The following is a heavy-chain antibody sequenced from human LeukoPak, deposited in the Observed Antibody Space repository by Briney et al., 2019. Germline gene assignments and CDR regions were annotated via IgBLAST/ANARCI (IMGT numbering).Heavy chain of an antibody. Sequence: GFLRLSCAASGFTFSTYWMSWVRQAPGKGLEWVANIKQDGSEKYYVDSVKGRFTISRDNAKNSLYLQMNTLRPEDTAVYYCARDLYYDDSSALNWFDPWGQGTLVTVSS. CDR2: IKQDGSEK. CDR3: ARDLYYDDSSALNWFDP. D-gene: IGHD3-22*01. CDR1: GFTFSTYW. V-gene: IGHV3-7*03. J-gene: IGHJ5*02.